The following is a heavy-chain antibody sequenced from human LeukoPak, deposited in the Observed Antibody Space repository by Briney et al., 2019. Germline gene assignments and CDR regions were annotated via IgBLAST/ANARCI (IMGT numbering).Heavy chain of an antibody. D-gene: IGHD3-10*02. CDR1: GFTFSSYE. Sequence: PGGSLRLSCAASGFTFSSYEMNWVRQAPGKGLEWVSYISSSGSTIYYADSVKGRFTITRDNAKNSLYLQMNSLRAEDTAVYYCAELGITMIGGVWGKGTTVTISS. J-gene: IGHJ6*04. CDR3: AELGITMIGGV. CDR2: ISSSGSTI. V-gene: IGHV3-48*03.